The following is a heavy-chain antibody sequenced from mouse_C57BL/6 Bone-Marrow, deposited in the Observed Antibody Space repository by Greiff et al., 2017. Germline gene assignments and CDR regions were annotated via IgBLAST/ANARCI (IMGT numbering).Heavy chain of an antibody. CDR3: ARSDVRYSSGPYYAMDY. J-gene: IGHJ4*01. CDR1: GYTFTSYG. Sequence: QVQLQQSGAELARPGASVKLSCKASGYTFTSYGISWVKQRTGQGLEWIGEIYPRSGNTYYHEKFKGKATLTADKSSSTAYMELRSLTSEDSAVYFCARSDVRYSSGPYYAMDYWGQGTSVTVSS. D-gene: IGHD3-2*02. CDR2: IYPRSGNT. V-gene: IGHV1-81*01.